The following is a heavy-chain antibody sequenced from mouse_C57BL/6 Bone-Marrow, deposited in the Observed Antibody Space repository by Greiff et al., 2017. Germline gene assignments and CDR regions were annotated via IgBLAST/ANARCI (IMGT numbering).Heavy chain of an antibody. CDR3: ARRRAYYSNYDFDY. Sequence: QVQLQQSGAELVKPGASVKISCKASGYAFSSYWMNWVKQRPGKGLEWIGQIYPGDGDTNYNGKFKGKATLTADKSSSTAYMQLSSLTSEDSAVYFCARRRAYYSNYDFDYWGQGTTLTVSS. D-gene: IGHD2-5*01. J-gene: IGHJ2*01. V-gene: IGHV1-80*01. CDR1: GYAFSSYW. CDR2: IYPGDGDT.